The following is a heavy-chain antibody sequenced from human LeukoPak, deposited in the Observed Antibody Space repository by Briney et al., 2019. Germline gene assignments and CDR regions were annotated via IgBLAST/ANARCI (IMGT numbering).Heavy chain of an antibody. D-gene: IGHD1-26*01. CDR1: GGSISSYY. CDR2: IYYSGST. J-gene: IGHJ4*02. CDR3: ARHRYSGSYRFDY. Sequence: PSETLSLTCTVSGGSISSYYWSWIRQPPGKGLEWIGYIYYSGSTNYNPSLKSRVTISVDTSKNQFSLKLSSVTAADTAVYYCARHRYSGSYRFDYWGQGTLVTVSS. V-gene: IGHV4-59*01.